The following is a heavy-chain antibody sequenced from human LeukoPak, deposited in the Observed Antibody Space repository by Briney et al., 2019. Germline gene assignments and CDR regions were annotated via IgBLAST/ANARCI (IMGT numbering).Heavy chain of an antibody. V-gene: IGHV4-39*01. CDR3: ARYGTMVRGVIITENWFDP. J-gene: IGHJ5*02. CDR2: IYYSGST. Sequence: SETLSLTCTVSGGSVSSSSYYWGWIRQPPGKGLEWIGSIYYSGSTYYNPSLKSRVTISVDASKNQFSLKLSSVTAADTAVYYCARYGTMVRGVIITENWFDPWGQGTLVTVSS. CDR1: GGSVSSSSYY. D-gene: IGHD3-10*01.